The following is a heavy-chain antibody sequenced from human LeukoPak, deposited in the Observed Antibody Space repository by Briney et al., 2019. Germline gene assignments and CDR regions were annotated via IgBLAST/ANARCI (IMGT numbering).Heavy chain of an antibody. CDR2: ISGSGGST. CDR3: AKRTIFGVVIRAPFDY. D-gene: IGHD3-3*01. J-gene: IGHJ4*02. V-gene: IGHV3-23*01. Sequence: GGSLRLSCASSVFTFSSYWMHWVRQAPGKGLEWVSAISGSGGSTYYADSVKGRFTISRDNSKNTLYLQMNSLRAEDTAVYYCAKRTIFGVVIRAPFDYWGQGTLVTVSS. CDR1: VFTFSSYW.